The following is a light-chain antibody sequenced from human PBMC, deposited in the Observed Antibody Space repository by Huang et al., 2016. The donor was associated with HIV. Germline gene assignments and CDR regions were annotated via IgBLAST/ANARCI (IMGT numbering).Light chain of an antibody. CDR3: QQFNNWPPA. J-gene: IGKJ4*01. V-gene: IGKV3-15*01. Sequence: ETLMTPFPATLSVSPGERATLSCRASQNVRNNLAWYQQKPGQAPRLLFYEASSRDTGVPGRFSASGSGIDFTLTISSLQSEDVAVYYCQQFNNWPPALGGGTTVEIK. CDR2: EAS. CDR1: QNVRNN.